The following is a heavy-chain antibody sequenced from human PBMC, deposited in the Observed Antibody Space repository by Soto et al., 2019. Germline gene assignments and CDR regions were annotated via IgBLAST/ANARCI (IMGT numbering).Heavy chain of an antibody. J-gene: IGHJ4*02. CDR1: GCSVGMYY. CDR3: ARGYCGGDCYRKKYYFDY. Sequence: SATLSLACRVSGCSVGMYYLSWLGQPPGQGLEWIGYIYYSGSTNYNPSLKSRVTISVDTSKNQFSLKLSSVTAADTAVYYCARGYCGGDCYRKKYYFDYGGQGTLVTV. V-gene: IGHV4-59*02. D-gene: IGHD2-21*02. CDR2: IYYSGST.